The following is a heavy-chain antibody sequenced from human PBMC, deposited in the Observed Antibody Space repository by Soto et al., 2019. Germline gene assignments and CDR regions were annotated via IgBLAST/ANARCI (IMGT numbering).Heavy chain of an antibody. J-gene: IGHJ4*02. V-gene: IGHV4-31*03. D-gene: IGHD3-9*01. CDR2: ISDSGSS. CDR3: ARTTFYDVFTAYYSLFDY. Sequence: QVQLQESGPGLVKPSQTLTLTCTVSGGSISSGRFYWSWIRQHPGKGLEWIGHISDSGSSYYNPSLARRVTISVDTSKNQFSLQLSAVTAADTAVYFCARTTFYDVFTAYYSLFDYWGQGTMVTVSS. CDR1: GGSISSGRFY.